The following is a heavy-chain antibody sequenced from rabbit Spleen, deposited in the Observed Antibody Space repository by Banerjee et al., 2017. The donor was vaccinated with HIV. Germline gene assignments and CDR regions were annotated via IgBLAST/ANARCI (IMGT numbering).Heavy chain of an antibody. V-gene: IGHV1S45*01. D-gene: IGHD4-2*01. CDR1: GIDFSSYW. CDR2: MDTHSDTT. CDR3: AGSSDSKNYSDL. J-gene: IGHJ4*01. Sequence: QQQLEESGGGLVQPEGSLTLTCKATGIDFSSYWMCWVRQAPGKGLEWIGCMDTHSDTTYSASWAKGRFTISKPSSTPVTLQMTSLTVADTGTYFCAGSSDSKNYSDLWGPGDLVTVS.